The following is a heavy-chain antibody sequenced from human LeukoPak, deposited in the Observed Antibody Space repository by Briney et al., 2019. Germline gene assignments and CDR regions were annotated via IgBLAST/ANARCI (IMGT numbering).Heavy chain of an antibody. CDR2: IRYDGSNK. CDR3: AKTRPVVVVAADFDY. Sequence: GGSLRLSCAATGFTFSSYGMHWVRQAPGKGLEWVAFIRYDGSNKYYADSVKGRFTISRDNSKNTLYLQMNSLRAEDTAVYYCAKTRPVVVVAADFDYWGQGTLVTVSS. D-gene: IGHD2-15*01. J-gene: IGHJ4*02. V-gene: IGHV3-30*02. CDR1: GFTFSSYG.